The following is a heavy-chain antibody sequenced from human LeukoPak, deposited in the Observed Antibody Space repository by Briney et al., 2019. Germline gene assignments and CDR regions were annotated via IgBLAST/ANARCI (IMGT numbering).Heavy chain of an antibody. CDR1: GFTFSSYA. J-gene: IGHJ4*02. CDR3: TRDWNYYDSSGYY. CDR2: ISGSGDIR. V-gene: IGHV3-48*03. Sequence: GGSLRLSCAASGFTFSSYAVSWVRQAPGKGLEWVSYISGSGDIRYYADSVKGRFTISRDNAKNSVFLQMNSLRAEDTAVYYCTRDWNYYDSSGYYWGQGTLVAVSS. D-gene: IGHD3-22*01.